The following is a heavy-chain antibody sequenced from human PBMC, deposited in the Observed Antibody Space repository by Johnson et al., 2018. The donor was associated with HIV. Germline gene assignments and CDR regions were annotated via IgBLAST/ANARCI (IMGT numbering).Heavy chain of an antibody. CDR3: ASFGLAVAADAFDI. D-gene: IGHD6-19*01. J-gene: IGHJ3*02. V-gene: IGHV3-74*02. CDR2: INSDGSST. CDR1: GFTFSSYW. Sequence: VQLVESGGDLVKPGGSLRLSCAASGFTFSSYWMHWVRQAPGKGLVWVSRINSDGSSTSYADSVKGRFTTSRDNTNNSLYLQMNSLKAEDTAVYYCASFGLAVAADAFDIWGQGTMVTVSS.